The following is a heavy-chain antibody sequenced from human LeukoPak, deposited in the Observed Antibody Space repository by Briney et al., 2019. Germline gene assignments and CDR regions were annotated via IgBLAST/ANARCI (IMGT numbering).Heavy chain of an antibody. CDR3: AREPDNWFDP. V-gene: IGHV3-7*01. CDR1: GFAFRTNW. J-gene: IGHJ5*02. Sequence: EGSLRLSCAASGFAFRTNWMSWVRQAPGEGLQWVANIKQDGTEKFYVDSVKGRFTISRDNAKSTLYLQMDSLRVEDMAVYYCAREPDNWFDPWGQGTLVTVSS. CDR2: IKQDGTEK.